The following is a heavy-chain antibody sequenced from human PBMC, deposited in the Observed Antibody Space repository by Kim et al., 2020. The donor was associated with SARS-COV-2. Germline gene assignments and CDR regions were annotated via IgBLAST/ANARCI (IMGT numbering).Heavy chain of an antibody. CDR1: GYTFTSYA. D-gene: IGHD3-3*01. CDR3: VRDDRETLFGVVITTAPFDY. CDR2: INTNTGNP. J-gene: IGHJ4*02. V-gene: IGHV7-4-1*02. Sequence: ASVKVSCKASGYTFTSYAMNWVRQAPGQGLEWMGWINTNTGNPTYAQGFTGRFAFSLDTSVSTAYLHISSLKAEDTAVYYCVRDDRETLFGVVITTAPFDYWGQGTLVTVSS.